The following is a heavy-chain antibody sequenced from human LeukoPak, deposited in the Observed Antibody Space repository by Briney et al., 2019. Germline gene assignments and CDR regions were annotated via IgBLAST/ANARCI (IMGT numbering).Heavy chain of an antibody. V-gene: IGHV3-7*01. J-gene: IGHJ4*02. CDR3: ARERMYSGSGSTYPYYDY. CDR1: GFTFSSYW. Sequence: GSLRLSCAASGFTFSSYWMSWVRQSPGKGLEWVANIKPDGSEKYFMDSVKGRFTISRDNAKNALYLEMNSLRAEDTAEYFCARERMYSGSGSTYPYYDYWGQRTLVTVSS. D-gene: IGHD3-10*01. CDR2: IKPDGSEK.